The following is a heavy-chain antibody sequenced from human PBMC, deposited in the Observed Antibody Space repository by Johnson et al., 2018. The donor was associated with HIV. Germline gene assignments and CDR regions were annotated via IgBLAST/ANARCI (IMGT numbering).Heavy chain of an antibody. CDR2: ISYDGSNK. Sequence: QVQLVESGGGVVQPGRSLRLSCAASGFTFSSYAMHWVRQAPGKGLEWVAVISYDGSNKYYADSVKGRFTISIDNSKNTLYLQMNSLRPEDTAVYYCARDGRDLVTRGGFDVWGPGTVVTVSS. V-gene: IGHV3-30*04. J-gene: IGHJ3*01. CDR3: ARDGRDLVTRGGFDV. D-gene: IGHD5-18*01. CDR1: GFTFSSYA.